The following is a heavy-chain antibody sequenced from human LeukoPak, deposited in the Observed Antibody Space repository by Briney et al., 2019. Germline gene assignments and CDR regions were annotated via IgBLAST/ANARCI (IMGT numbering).Heavy chain of an antibody. D-gene: IGHD3-22*01. V-gene: IGHV3-30*03. Sequence: GRSLRLSCAASGFTFSSYGMHWVRQAPGKGLEWVAVISYDGSNKYYADSVKGRFTISRDNSKNTLYLQMNSLRAEDTAVYYCASLRLYYYDSSGSDDYWGQGTLVTVSS. J-gene: IGHJ4*02. CDR1: GFTFSSYG. CDR2: ISYDGSNK. CDR3: ASLRLYYYDSSGSDDY.